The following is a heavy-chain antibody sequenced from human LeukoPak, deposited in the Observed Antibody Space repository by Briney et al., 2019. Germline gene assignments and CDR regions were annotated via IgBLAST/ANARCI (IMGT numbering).Heavy chain of an antibody. CDR2: INLDGTLE. J-gene: IGHJ4*02. D-gene: IGHD1-26*01. V-gene: IGHV3-74*01. CDR3: TTDGVGVEGATYDN. Sequence: GGSLRLSCAASGFTFNDDYMSWIRQAPGKGLMWVSHINLDGTLEGYADSVKGRFTVSRDNAKNTLYLQMNSLKTEDTAVYYCTTDGVGVEGATYDNWGQGTLVSVSS. CDR1: GFTFNDDY.